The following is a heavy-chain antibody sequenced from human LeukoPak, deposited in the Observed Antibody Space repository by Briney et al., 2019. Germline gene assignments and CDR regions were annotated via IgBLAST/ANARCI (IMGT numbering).Heavy chain of an antibody. CDR2: MYPGDSDT. V-gene: IGHV5-51*03. Sequence: GESLKISCRGSGYSFSTYWVGWLRQMPGKGLEWMGIMYPGDSDTRYSPSFQGQFTISADKSISTAYLQWSSLKASDTAMYYCARRDGYNMGAFDIWGQGTMVTVSS. CDR3: ARRDGYNMGAFDI. D-gene: IGHD5-24*01. J-gene: IGHJ3*02. CDR1: GYSFSTYW.